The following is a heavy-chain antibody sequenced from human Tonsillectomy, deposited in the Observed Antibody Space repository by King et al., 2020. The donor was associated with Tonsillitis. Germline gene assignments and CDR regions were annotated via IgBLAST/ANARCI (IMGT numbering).Heavy chain of an antibody. CDR3: TTAHRRDSRCDWFDP. CDR1: GYTFSNYD. V-gene: IGHV1-8*01. CDR2: MNPNSGNA. Sequence: QLVQSGAEVKKPGASVTVSCEASGYTFSNYDIMWVRQATGQGLEWVGWMNPNSGNAGSAQMFQGRVTMTRSTSITTAYMELSGLRSEATAVDYCTTAHRRDSRCDWFDPWGQGTMVTVSS. D-gene: IGHD3-22*01. J-gene: IGHJ5*02.